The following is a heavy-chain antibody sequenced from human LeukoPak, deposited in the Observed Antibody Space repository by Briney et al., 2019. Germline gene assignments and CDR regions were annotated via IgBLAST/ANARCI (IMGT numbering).Heavy chain of an antibody. J-gene: IGHJ4*02. CDR1: GGSFSDSS. CDR2: IDHSGSP. CDR3: ARGIAKPDPVVVVPAASRVAQAFDY. V-gene: IGHV4-34*01. Sequence: SETLSLTCAVYGGSFSDSSWNWIRQPPGKGLEWIGEIDHSGSPNYNPSLKSRVIISVDTSKNQFSLKLSSVTAADTAVYYCARGIAKPDPVVVVPAASRVAQAFDYWGQGTPVTVSS. D-gene: IGHD2-2*01.